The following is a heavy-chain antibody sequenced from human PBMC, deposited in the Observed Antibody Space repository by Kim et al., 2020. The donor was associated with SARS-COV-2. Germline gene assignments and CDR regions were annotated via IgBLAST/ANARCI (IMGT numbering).Heavy chain of an antibody. J-gene: IGHJ4*02. D-gene: IGHD3-10*01. CDR2: IIPMVGIP. V-gene: IGHV1-69*02. CDR3: ARPAGGFRDRLDY. Sequence: SVKVSCKVFGETFSSYNINWVRQAPGQGLEWMGRIIPMVGIPDYAQKFQGRVTITADRSTSTAYMDVSSLTSEDTAVYYCARPAGGFRDRLDYWGPGTLVTVSS. CDR1: GETFSSYN.